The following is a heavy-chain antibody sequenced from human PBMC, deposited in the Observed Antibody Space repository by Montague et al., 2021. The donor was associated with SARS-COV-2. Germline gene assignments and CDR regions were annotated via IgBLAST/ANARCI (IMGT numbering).Heavy chain of an antibody. Sequence: PALVKPTQTLTLTCTFSGFSLNTSGMCVSWIRQPPGKALEWLALIDWDEDQYYSTSLKTRLTISKDTSKNQVVLTMTNMDPIDTATYYCARSYGDYRDSYFDYWGQGITVTASP. CDR3: ARSYGDYRDSYFDY. D-gene: IGHD4-17*01. J-gene: IGHJ4*03. V-gene: IGHV2-70*01. CDR2: IDWDEDQ. CDR1: GFSLNTSGMC.